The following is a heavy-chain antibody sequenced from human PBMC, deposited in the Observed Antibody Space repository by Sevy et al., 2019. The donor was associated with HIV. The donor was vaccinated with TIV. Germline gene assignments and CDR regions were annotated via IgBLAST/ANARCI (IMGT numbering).Heavy chain of an antibody. V-gene: IGHV3-33*01. CDR3: VRAIATVDSF. D-gene: IGHD6-13*01. CDR2: IWFDGSNE. CDR1: GFSFSSYG. Sequence: GGSLRLSCAASGFSFSSYGMHWVRQAPGKGLEWLAVIWFDGSNEYYADSVKGRFTISRDIARNLVSLQMNILRVKDTALYYCVRAIATVDSFWGQGTLVTVSS. J-gene: IGHJ4*02.